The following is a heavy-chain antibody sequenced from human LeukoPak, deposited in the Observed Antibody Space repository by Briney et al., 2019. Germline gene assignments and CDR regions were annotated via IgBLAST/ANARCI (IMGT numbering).Heavy chain of an antibody. D-gene: IGHD7-27*01. CDR2: IYNSGST. CDR3: ALEARSLPPSHLWG. Sequence: SETLSLTCTVSGGSISSYYWSWIRQPAGKGLEWIGHIYNSGSTNYNPSLKSRVTISVGKSKNQFFHKVGSVAAAGPAVYYFALEARSLPPSHLWGWGQGTLVTVSS. CDR1: GGSISSYY. J-gene: IGHJ4*02. V-gene: IGHV4-4*07.